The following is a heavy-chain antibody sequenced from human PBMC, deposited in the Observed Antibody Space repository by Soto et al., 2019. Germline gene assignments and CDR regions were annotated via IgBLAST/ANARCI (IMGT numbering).Heavy chain of an antibody. Sequence: GGSLRLSCAASGFTFSNAWMSWVRQAPGKGLEWVGRIKSKTDGGTTDYAAPVKGRFTISRDDSKNTLDLQMNSLKTEDTAVYYCTTGITGTTAKGGAREYYYYYMDVWGKGTTVTVSS. V-gene: IGHV3-15*01. D-gene: IGHD1-7*01. CDR2: IKSKTDGGTT. CDR1: GFTFSNAW. J-gene: IGHJ6*03. CDR3: TTGITGTTAKGGAREYYYYYMDV.